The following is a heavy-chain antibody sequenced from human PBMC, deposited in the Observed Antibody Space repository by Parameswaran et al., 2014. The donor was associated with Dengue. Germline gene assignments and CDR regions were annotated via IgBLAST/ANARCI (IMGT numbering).Heavy chain of an antibody. CDR1: GFTFSSYS. V-gene: IGHV3-21*01. CDR3: ARGPTRKYYYYGMDV. Sequence: AGGSLRLSCAASGFTFSSYSMNWVRQAPGKGLEWVSSISSSSSYIYYADSVKGRFTISRDNAKNSLYLQMNSLRAEDTAVYYCARGPTRKYYYYGMDVWGQGTTVTVSS. CDR2: ISSSSSYI. J-gene: IGHJ6*02.